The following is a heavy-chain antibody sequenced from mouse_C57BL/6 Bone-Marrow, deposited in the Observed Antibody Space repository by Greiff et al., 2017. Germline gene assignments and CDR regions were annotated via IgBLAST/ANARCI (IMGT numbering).Heavy chain of an antibody. CDR1: GFSLTSYG. J-gene: IGHJ3*01. D-gene: IGHD2-2*01. CDR3: ARHGDYGYDVFAY. V-gene: IGHV2-6-1*01. CDR2: IWSDGST. Sequence: QVQLKESGPGLVAPSQSLSITCTVSGFSLTSYGVHWVRQPPGKGLEWLVVIWSDGSTTYNSALKSRLSISKDNSKSHVFLKMNSLQTDDTAMYYCARHGDYGYDVFAYWGQGTLVTVSA.